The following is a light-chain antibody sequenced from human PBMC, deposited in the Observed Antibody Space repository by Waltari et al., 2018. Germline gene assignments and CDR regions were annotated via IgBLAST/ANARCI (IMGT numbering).Light chain of an antibody. Sequence: QSALTQPAPVSGSPGQSITISCTGTSSDVGSYNLVSWYQQHPGKAPKLMIYGVSKRPSGVSNRFSGSKSGNTASLTISGLQAEDEADYYCCSYAGSTLFGGGTKLTVL. CDR1: SSDVGSYNL. J-gene: IGLJ2*01. CDR2: GVS. V-gene: IGLV2-23*02. CDR3: CSYAGSTL.